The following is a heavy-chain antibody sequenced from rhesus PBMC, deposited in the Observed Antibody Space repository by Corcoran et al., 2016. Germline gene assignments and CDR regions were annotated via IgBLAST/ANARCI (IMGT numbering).Heavy chain of an antibody. Sequence: QVQLVQSGAEVKKPGSSVKVSCKASGYTFTDYYIHWVRQAPRKGLEWMGWINPYSGNTKYAQKFQGRVTVTGETATSTAYMELSSLRSEDTAVYYCTRSAGRDWYFDLWGPGTPITISS. D-gene: IGHD1-44*01. CDR1: GYTFTDYY. J-gene: IGHJ2*01. CDR2: INPYSGNT. CDR3: TRSAGRDWYFDL. V-gene: IGHV1S2*01.